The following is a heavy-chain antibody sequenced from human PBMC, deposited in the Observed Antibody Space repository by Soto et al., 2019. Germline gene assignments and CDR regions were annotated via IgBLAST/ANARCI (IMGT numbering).Heavy chain of an antibody. J-gene: IGHJ4*02. V-gene: IGHV3-74*01. CDR1: GFNLGRYG. CDR3: ARGGLEPFDY. D-gene: IGHD1-1*01. Sequence: EVQLVESGGGLVQPGGSLRLSCAASGFNLGRYGMHWVRQDPGKGLVWVSRINDYGTTINYAESVEGPFTISRDDAKSEVYIQMNNLRAEDTAVYYCARGGLEPFDYWGQGALVTVSS. CDR2: INDYGTTI.